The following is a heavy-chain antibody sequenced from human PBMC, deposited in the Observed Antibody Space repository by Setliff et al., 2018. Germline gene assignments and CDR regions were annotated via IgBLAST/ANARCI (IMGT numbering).Heavy chain of an antibody. CDR1: GDSINTPTYH. J-gene: IGHJ5*02. V-gene: IGHV4-39*01. CDR3: VRTFNGSPADR. CDR2: IYYTGIT. Sequence: SETLSLTCTVSGDSINTPTYHWGWVRQPPGKGLEWIGLIYYTGITYYNPSLKSRVTISEDMSENQISLKLNPVTASDTAVYYCVRTFNGSPADRWGQGTLVTVSS. D-gene: IGHD2-2*01.